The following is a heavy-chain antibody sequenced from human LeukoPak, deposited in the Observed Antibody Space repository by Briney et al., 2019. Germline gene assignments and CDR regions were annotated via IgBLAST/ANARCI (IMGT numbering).Heavy chain of an antibody. Sequence: GGSLRLSCAASGFTFSSYAMSWVRQAPGKGLEWVSSNSISGDNTYYADSVKGRFTISRDNSKNTLYLQMNSLRAEDTAVYYCAKDRRGGYYGSGSYYTPGYWGQGTLVTVSS. CDR3: AKDRRGGYYGSGSYYTPGY. J-gene: IGHJ4*02. V-gene: IGHV3-23*01. CDR2: NSISGDNT. CDR1: GFTFSSYA. D-gene: IGHD3-10*01.